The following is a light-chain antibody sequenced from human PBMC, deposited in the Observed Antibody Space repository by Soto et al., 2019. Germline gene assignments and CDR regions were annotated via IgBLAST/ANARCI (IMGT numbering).Light chain of an antibody. Sequence: VMTQSPATLSVSPGERATLSCRASQSVSSNLAWYQQKPGQAPRLLIYGASTRATGIPARFSGSGSGTESTLTISSLQSEDFAVYYCQQYNNWPRTFGQGTKVDIK. CDR2: GAS. V-gene: IGKV3-15*01. J-gene: IGKJ1*01. CDR1: QSVSSN. CDR3: QQYNNWPRT.